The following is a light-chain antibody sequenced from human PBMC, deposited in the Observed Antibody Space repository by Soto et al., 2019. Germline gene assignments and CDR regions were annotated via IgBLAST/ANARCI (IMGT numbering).Light chain of an antibody. CDR3: MQALQTPLT. V-gene: IGKV2-28*01. CDR1: XSXLXSXXXXX. J-gene: IGKJ4*01. CDR2: LGS. Sequence: DIVMTQSPLSLPVTPGEPASISCRSSXSXLXSXXXXXLDWYLQKPGQSPQLLIYLGSNRASGVPDRFSGSGSGTDFTLKISRVEAEDVGVYYCMQALQTPLTFGGGTKVEIK.